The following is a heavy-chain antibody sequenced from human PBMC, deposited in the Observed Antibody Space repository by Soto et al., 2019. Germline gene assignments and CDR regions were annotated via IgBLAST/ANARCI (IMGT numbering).Heavy chain of an antibody. CDR3: ARDMGVFWSGYPEGGFEY. Sequence: EAQLVESGGGLVQPGGSLRLSCAASGFTFTNYWMSWVRQAPGKGLEWVANIKQDGSEKYYADSAKGRFIISRDNAKTSLYLQMRSLRAEDTAVYYCARDMGVFWSGYPEGGFEYWGQGTPVTVSS. CDR2: IKQDGSEK. V-gene: IGHV3-7*01. CDR1: GFTFTNYW. D-gene: IGHD3-3*01. J-gene: IGHJ4*02.